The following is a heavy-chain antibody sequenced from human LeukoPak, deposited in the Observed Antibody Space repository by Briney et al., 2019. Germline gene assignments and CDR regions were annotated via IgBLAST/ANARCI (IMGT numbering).Heavy chain of an antibody. V-gene: IGHV3-23*01. CDR3: AKDLERITIFGVVSNWFDP. CDR1: GFTFSSYA. Sequence: GGSLRLSCAASGFTFSSYAMSWVRQAPGKGLEWVSAISGSGGSTYYADSVKGRFTISGDNSKNTLYLQMNSLRAEDTAVYYCAKDLERITIFGVVSNWFDPWGQGTLVTVSS. CDR2: ISGSGGST. J-gene: IGHJ5*02. D-gene: IGHD3-3*01.